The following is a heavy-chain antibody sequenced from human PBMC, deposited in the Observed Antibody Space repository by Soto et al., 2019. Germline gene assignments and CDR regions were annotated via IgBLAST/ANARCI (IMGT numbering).Heavy chain of an antibody. CDR1: LASFMVYY. V-gene: IGHV4-34*01. CDR3: ARGGSSYGYSSSWYYYYGMNV. J-gene: IGHJ6*04. Sequence: TLSLTSAVYLASFMVYYWICIIQPPVKLFYLIGEINNSGSTTHTPSLKSRGTISVDTSKNQFSLKLSYVTAADTAVYYCARGGSSYGYSSSWYYYYGMNVWGKGTTVTVSS. CDR2: INNSGST. D-gene: IGHD6-13*01.